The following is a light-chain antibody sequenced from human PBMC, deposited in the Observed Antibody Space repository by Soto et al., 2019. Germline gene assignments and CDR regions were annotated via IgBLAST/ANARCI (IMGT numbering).Light chain of an antibody. CDR3: QQLNSYPPN. J-gene: IGKJ5*01. Sequence: IQLTQSPSSLSASVGDRVKITCRASQGISSYLAWYQKKPGKDPKLLIYAASTLQSGVPSRFSGSGSGTDFNLTISRLQTEDFATYECQQLNSYPPNVGQGTRLEIK. CDR1: QGISSY. CDR2: AAS. V-gene: IGKV1-9*01.